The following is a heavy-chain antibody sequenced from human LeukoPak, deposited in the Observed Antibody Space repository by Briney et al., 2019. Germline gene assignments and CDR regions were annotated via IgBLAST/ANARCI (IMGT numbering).Heavy chain of an antibody. Sequence: SETLSLTCTVSGGSISSYYWSWIRQPPGKGLEWIGYIYYSGSTNYNPSLKSRVTISVDTSKNQFSLKLSSVTAADTAVYYCARESESIAAAGDNWFDPWGQGTLVTVSS. CDR2: IYYSGST. CDR3: ARESESIAAAGDNWFDP. J-gene: IGHJ5*02. D-gene: IGHD6-13*01. CDR1: GGSISSYY. V-gene: IGHV4-59*01.